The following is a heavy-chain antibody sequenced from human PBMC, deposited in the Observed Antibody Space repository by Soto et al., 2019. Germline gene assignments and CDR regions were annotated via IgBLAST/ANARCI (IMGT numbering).Heavy chain of an antibody. CDR3: ASHSGSSPEGRYYYGMDV. Sequence: ASVKVSCKASGGTFSSYAISWVRQAPGQGLEWMGGIIPIFGTADYAQKFQGRVTITADESTSTAYMELSSLRSEDTAVYYCASHSGSSPEGRYYYGMDVWGQGTTVTSP. CDR1: GGTFSSYA. J-gene: IGHJ6*02. CDR2: IIPIFGTA. V-gene: IGHV1-69*13. D-gene: IGHD1-26*01.